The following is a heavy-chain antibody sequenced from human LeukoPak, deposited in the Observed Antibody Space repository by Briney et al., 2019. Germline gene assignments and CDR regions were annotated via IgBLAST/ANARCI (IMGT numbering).Heavy chain of an antibody. D-gene: IGHD3-3*01. CDR3: ARDGRITIFGVAPLDP. CDR2: IYTSGST. Sequence: SETLSLTCTVSGGSISSSSYYWSWIRQPAGKGLEWIGRIYTSGSTNYNPSLKSRVTMSVDTSKNQFSLKLSSVTAADTAVYYCARDGRITIFGVAPLDPWGQGTLVTVSS. V-gene: IGHV4-61*02. CDR1: GGSISSSSYY. J-gene: IGHJ5*02.